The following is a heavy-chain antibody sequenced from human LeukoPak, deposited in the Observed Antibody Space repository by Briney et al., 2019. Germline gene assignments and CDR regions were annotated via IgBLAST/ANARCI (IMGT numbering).Heavy chain of an antibody. V-gene: IGHV3-21*01. CDR2: ISSSSLYI. D-gene: IGHD4-17*01. CDR3: VRVPSTTTLRAPLDY. Sequence: PGGSLRLSCAASGFTFSRYSMNWVRQAPGRGLEWVSSISSSSLYIYYADSVKGRFTISRDNAKNSLFPQMNSLRAEDTAVYYCVRVPSTTTLRAPLDYWGQGTLVTVSS. CDR1: GFTFSRYS. J-gene: IGHJ4*02.